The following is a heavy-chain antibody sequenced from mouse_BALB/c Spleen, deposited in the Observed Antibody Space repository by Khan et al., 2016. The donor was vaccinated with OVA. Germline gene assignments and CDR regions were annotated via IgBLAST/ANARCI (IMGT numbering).Heavy chain of an antibody. J-gene: IGHJ2*01. CDR3: TRGYGNDGRYYFDY. V-gene: IGHV1-39*01. D-gene: IGHD2-10*02. Sequence: EVQLQQSGPELEKPGASVKISCKASGYSFTGYNMNWVKQSNGKSLEWIGNIDPYYGGATYNQKFKGKATLTVDKSSSTAYMQLKSLTSEDSAVYYCTRGYGNDGRYYFDYWGQGTTLTVSS. CDR2: IDPYYGGA. CDR1: GYSFTGYN.